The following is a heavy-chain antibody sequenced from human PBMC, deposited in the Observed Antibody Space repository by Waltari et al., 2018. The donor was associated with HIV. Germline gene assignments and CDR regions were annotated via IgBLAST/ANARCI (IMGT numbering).Heavy chain of an antibody. Sequence: EVQLVESGGGLVQPGRSLRLSCSASGFTFGDHAMSWVRQAPGKGLEWVGFIRSKAYGGTTEFAASVKGRFTISRDDSKSVAYLQVNSLKTEDTAVYYCSRVGESRYYYYMDVWGKGTTVTVSS. CDR3: SRVGESRYYYYMDV. D-gene: IGHD3-10*01. CDR2: IRSKAYGGTT. J-gene: IGHJ6*03. V-gene: IGHV3-49*04. CDR1: GFTFGDHA.